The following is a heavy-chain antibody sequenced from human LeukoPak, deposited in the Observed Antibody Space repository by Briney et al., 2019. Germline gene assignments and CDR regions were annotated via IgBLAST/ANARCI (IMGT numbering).Heavy chain of an antibody. V-gene: IGHV4-34*01. D-gene: IGHD5-18*01. J-gene: IGHJ4*02. Sequence: SETLSLTCAVYGGSFSGYYWSWIRQPPGKGLEWIGEINHSGSTNYNPSLKSRVTISVDTSKNQFSLKLSSVTAADTAVYYCARGGGYSYGYGMFDYWGRGTLVTVSS. CDR1: GGSFSGYY. CDR2: INHSGST. CDR3: ARGGGYSYGYGMFDY.